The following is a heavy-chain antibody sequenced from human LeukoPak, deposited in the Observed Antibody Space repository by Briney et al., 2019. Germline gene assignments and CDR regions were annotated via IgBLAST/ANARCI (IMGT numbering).Heavy chain of an antibody. CDR2: INPDSGGT. CDR3: ARVMGILDYDFWSGPNYYYYGMDV. J-gene: IGHJ6*02. D-gene: IGHD3-3*01. V-gene: IGHV1-2*02. CDR1: GSTFTGYY. Sequence: ASLKLSCKASGSTFTGYYMHWVRQAPGQGLGWMGWINPDSGGTKTAPKFRGRVTMTRDTSISTAYMELSRLRSDDTAVYYCARVMGILDYDFWSGPNYYYYGMDVWGQGTTVTVSS.